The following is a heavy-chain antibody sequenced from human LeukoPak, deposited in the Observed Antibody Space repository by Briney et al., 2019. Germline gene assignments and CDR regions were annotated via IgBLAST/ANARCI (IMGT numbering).Heavy chain of an antibody. V-gene: IGHV3-74*01. CDR2: INRDGSST. CDR3: ARGGGYSYGSFDY. D-gene: IGHD5-18*01. J-gene: IGHJ4*02. CDR1: GIIFSNYW. Sequence: GGSLRLSCAASGIIFSNYWMHWVRQAPGKGLVWVSRINRDGSSTSYADSVKGRFTISRDNAKDTLYLQMNSLRAEDTAVYYCARGGGYSYGSFDYWGQGTLVTVSS.